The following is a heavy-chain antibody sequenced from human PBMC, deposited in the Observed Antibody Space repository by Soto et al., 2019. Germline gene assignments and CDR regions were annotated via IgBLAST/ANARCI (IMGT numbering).Heavy chain of an antibody. CDR2: MNPNSGNT. CDR1: GYTFTSYD. J-gene: IGHJ6*02. Sequence: QVQLVQSGAEVKKPGASVKVSCKASGYTFTSYDINWVRQATGQGLEWMGWMNPNSGNTGYAQKFQGRVTMTRNTSISTAYMELSSLRSEDTAVYYCARERGKWSNYGGKGYYYYYGMDVWGQGTTVTVSS. V-gene: IGHV1-8*01. CDR3: ARERGKWSNYGGKGYYYYYGMDV. D-gene: IGHD4-17*01.